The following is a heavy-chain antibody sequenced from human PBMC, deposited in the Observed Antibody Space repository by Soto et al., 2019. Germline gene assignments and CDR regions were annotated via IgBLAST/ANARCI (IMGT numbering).Heavy chain of an antibody. CDR1: GGSISSYY. D-gene: IGHD4-17*01. V-gene: IGHV4-59*01. CDR3: ARGHYGDYGGLNFDY. J-gene: IGHJ4*02. Sequence: QVQLQESGPGLMKPSETLSLTCTVSGGSISSYYWSWIRQPPGKGLEWIGYIYYSGSTNYNPSLKSRVTISVDTSKNQFSLKLSSVTAADTAVYYCARGHYGDYGGLNFDYWGQGTLVTVSS. CDR2: IYYSGST.